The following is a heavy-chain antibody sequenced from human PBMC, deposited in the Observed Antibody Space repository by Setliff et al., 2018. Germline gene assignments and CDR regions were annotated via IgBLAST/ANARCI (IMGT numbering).Heavy chain of an antibody. Sequence: SVKVSCKVSGGRFSDYSISWVRQARGQGLEWMGEIIPIFDIADVSQKIQGRVVLTADESTSTGHMELSSLSSGDTAVYYCAVATVVGRADYYYMDVWGKGTTVTVSS. D-gene: IGHD5-12*01. J-gene: IGHJ6*03. CDR1: GGRFSDYS. V-gene: IGHV1-69*13. CDR3: AVATVVGRADYYYMDV. CDR2: IIPIFDIA.